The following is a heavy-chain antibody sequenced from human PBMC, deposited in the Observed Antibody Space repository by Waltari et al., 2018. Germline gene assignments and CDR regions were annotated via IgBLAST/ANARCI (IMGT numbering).Heavy chain of an antibody. CDR2: ISGNAATS. CDR1: GFHFSTSA. CDR3: ARGFGSSRDAYSFDN. Sequence: ELQLLDSGGGLVQPGESLSLSCAASGFHFSTSAIRWVRQAPGKGLEWVSIISGNAATSYYTDSVKGRFAVSRDNSRNTVWLQMSSLRVEDTAVYYCARGFGSSRDAYSFDNWGQGTQVTVSS. V-gene: IGHV3-23*01. J-gene: IGHJ4*02. D-gene: IGHD3-16*01.